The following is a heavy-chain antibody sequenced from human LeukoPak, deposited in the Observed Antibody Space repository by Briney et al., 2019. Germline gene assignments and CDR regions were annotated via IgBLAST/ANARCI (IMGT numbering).Heavy chain of an antibody. J-gene: IGHJ4*02. CDR2: INHSGST. CDR3: AREIAAWWYFDY. CDR1: GGFISNSNFY. V-gene: IGHV4-39*07. D-gene: IGHD6-6*01. Sequence: SETLSLTCTVSGGFISNSNFYWGWIRQPPGKGLEWIGEINHSGSTNYNPSLKSRVTISVDTSKNQFSLKLSSVTAADTAVYYCAREIAAWWYFDYWGQGTLVTVSS.